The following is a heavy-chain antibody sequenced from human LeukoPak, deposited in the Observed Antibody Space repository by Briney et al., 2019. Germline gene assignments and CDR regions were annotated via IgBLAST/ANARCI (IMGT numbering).Heavy chain of an antibody. D-gene: IGHD3-22*01. Sequence: SVKVSCKASGGTFSSYAISWVRQAPGQGLEWMGGIIPILGTTNYAQKFQGRVTITADESTSTAYMELSSLRSEDTAVYYCARPDTQYYYDVSGYYWWGQGTLVTVSS. CDR1: GGTFSSYA. J-gene: IGHJ4*02. CDR2: IIPILGTT. V-gene: IGHV1-69*13. CDR3: ARPDTQYYYDVSGYYW.